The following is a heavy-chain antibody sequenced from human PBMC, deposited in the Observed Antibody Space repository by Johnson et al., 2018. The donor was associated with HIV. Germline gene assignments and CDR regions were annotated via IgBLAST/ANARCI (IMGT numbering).Heavy chain of an antibody. CDR3: ARVRVGAFEI. V-gene: IGHV3-66*02. J-gene: IGHJ3*02. Sequence: VHLVESGGGVVQPGRSLRLSCAASGFTVTSDYMSWVRQAPGKGLEWVSIIYSGGSTYYADSVKGRFTISRDNSKNTLHLQMSSLRPGDTAVYYCARVRVGAFEIWGQGTMVTVSS. CDR2: IYSGGST. CDR1: GFTVTSDY. D-gene: IGHD1-26*01.